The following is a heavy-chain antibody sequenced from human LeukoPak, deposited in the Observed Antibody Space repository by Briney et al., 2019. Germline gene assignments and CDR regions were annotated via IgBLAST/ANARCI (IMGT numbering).Heavy chain of an antibody. D-gene: IGHD3-10*01. CDR3: AREGPGYGMDV. Sequence: PGGSLRLSCAASGFTFSSYSMNWVRQAPGKGLEWVAIIWYDGSNKYYADSVKGRFTISRDNSKNTLFLQMNSLRAEDTAVYYCAREGPGYGMDVWGQGTTVTVSS. CDR1: GFTFSSYS. V-gene: IGHV3-33*08. J-gene: IGHJ6*02. CDR2: IWYDGSNK.